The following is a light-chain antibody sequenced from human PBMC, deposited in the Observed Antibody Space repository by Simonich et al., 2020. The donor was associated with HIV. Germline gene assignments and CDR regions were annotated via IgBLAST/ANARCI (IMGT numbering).Light chain of an antibody. CDR1: QSILYSSNNKNY. CDR2: WAS. Sequence: DIVMTQSPDSLAVSLGERATINCKSSQSILYSSNNKNYLAWYQQKPGQPPKLLIDWASTRESGVPDRFSGSGSGTDFTLTISSLQAEDVAIYYCQRYYTTPWTFGQGTKVEI. CDR3: QRYYTTPWT. V-gene: IGKV4-1*01. J-gene: IGKJ1*01.